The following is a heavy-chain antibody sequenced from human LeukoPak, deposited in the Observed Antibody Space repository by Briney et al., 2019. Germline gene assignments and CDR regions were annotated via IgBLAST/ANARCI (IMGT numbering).Heavy chain of an antibody. CDR3: ARGDKQLLFNRNKGGFDP. CDR2: LSGSGDTT. Sequence: GGSLRLSCAASGFSFRNYGMSWVRQAPGKGLEWVSALSGSGDTTYYGDSERGRFTISRDNSKNTLYLQMNSLRPEDTAVYYCARGDKQLLFNRNKGGFDPWGQGALVTVSS. D-gene: IGHD1-14*01. V-gene: IGHV3-23*01. CDR1: GFSFRNYG. J-gene: IGHJ5*02.